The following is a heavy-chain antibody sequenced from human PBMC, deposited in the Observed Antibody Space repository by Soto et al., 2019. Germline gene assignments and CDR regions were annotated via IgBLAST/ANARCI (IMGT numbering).Heavy chain of an antibody. V-gene: IGHV3-21*01. D-gene: IGHD6-19*01. Sequence: GGSLRLSCAASGFTFSNYSMNWVRQAPGRGLEWVSSISSSSSYIYYADSVRGRFTISRDNAKNSLYLQMNSLRAEDTAVYYCAARIPVAYWGQGTLVSVSS. J-gene: IGHJ4*02. CDR1: GFTFSNYS. CDR3: AARIPVAY. CDR2: ISSSSSYI.